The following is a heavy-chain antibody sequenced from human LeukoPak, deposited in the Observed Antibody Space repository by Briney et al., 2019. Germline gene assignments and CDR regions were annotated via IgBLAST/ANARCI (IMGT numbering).Heavy chain of an antibody. CDR1: GFTFSSYE. J-gene: IGHJ4*02. D-gene: IGHD3-22*01. CDR3: ASFYDSSGRDY. Sequence: PGRSLRLSCTASGFTFSSYEMNWVRQAPGEGLEWVSYISPIGSPIYYADSVKGRLTISRDNAKNSLYLQMNSLRAEDTAVYYCASFYDSSGRDYWGQGTLVTVSS. V-gene: IGHV3-48*03. CDR2: ISPIGSPI.